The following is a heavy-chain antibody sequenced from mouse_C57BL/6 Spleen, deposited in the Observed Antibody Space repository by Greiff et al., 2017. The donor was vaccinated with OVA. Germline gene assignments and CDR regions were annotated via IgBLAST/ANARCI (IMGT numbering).Heavy chain of an antibody. J-gene: IGHJ2*01. CDR3: TRQGSYDYFDY. V-gene: IGHV6-6*01. D-gene: IGHD1-1*02. Sequence: EVKLVESGGGLVQPGGSMKLSCAASGFTFSDAWMDWVRQSPEKGLEWVAEIRNKANNHATYYAESVKGRFTISRDDSKSSVYLQMNSLRAEDTGIYYCTRQGSYDYFDYWGQGTTLTVSS. CDR2: IRNKANNHAT. CDR1: GFTFSDAW.